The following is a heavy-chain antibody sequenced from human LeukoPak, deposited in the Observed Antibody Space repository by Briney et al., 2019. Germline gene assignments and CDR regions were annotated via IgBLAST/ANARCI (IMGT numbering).Heavy chain of an antibody. J-gene: IGHJ4*02. CDR3: AKDPQPGIAAAGTSDY. CDR1: GFTFDDYA. V-gene: IGHV3-43*02. D-gene: IGHD6-13*01. Sequence: GGTLRLSCAASGFTFDDYAMPWVRQAPGKGLGCGSIISGDGGSTYYADSVKGRFTISRDNSKNSLYLQMNSLRTEDTALYYCAKDPQPGIAAAGTSDYWGQGTLVTVSS. CDR2: ISGDGGST.